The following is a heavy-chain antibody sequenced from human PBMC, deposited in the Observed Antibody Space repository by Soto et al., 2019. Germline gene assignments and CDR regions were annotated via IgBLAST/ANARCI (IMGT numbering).Heavy chain of an antibody. CDR2: INAGNGNT. J-gene: IGHJ6*02. CDR1: GYTFTSYA. D-gene: IGHD3-22*01. CDR3: ARDPGDSSGYYYYYGMDV. V-gene: IGHV1-3*01. Sequence: ASVKVSCKASGYTFTSYAMHWVRQAPGQRLERMGWINAGNGNTKYSQKFQGRVTITRDTSASTAYMELSSLRSEDTAVYYCARDPGDSSGYYYYYGMDVWGQGTTVTVSS.